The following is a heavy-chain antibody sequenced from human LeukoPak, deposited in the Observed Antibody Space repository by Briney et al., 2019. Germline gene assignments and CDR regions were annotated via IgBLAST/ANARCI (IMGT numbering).Heavy chain of an antibody. J-gene: IGHJ4*02. CDR2: ISSSGSTI. CDR3: AKDPGQYFDWLHPLDY. V-gene: IGHV3-11*01. CDR1: GFTFSDYY. D-gene: IGHD3-9*01. Sequence: PGGSLRLSCAASGFTFSDYYMSWIRQAPGKGLEWVSYISSSGSTIYYADSVKGRFTISRDNAKNSLYLQMNSLRAEDTAVYYCAKDPGQYFDWLHPLDYWGQGTLVTVSS.